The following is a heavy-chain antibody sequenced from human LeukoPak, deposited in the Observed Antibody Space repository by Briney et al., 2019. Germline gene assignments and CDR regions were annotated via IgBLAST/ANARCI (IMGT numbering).Heavy chain of an antibody. CDR2: IYYSGTT. CDR1: GGSISRSSYY. J-gene: IGHJ3*02. V-gene: IGHV4-61*01. Sequence: SETLSLTCTVSGGSISRSSYYWSWIRQPPGKGLEWIGYIYYSGTTNYNPYLKSRVTISVDTSKNQFSMKLRSVTAADTAVYYCARGGWSAFDIWGQGTMVTVSS. CDR3: ARGGWSAFDI. D-gene: IGHD3-10*01.